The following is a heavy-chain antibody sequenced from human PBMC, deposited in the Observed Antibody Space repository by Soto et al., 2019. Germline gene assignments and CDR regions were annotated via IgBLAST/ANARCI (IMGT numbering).Heavy chain of an antibody. Sequence: GESLKISCKGSGYNFTTFWIGWVRQVPGKGLEWMGIIYPGDSETQYSPDFEVQVTISADRSTNTAYLQWRSLRASDTAMYYCARLGFPGAIYFDSWGLGTLVTVSS. CDR3: ARLGFPGAIYFDS. V-gene: IGHV5-51*01. J-gene: IGHJ4*02. CDR2: IYPGDSET. CDR1: GYNFTTFW.